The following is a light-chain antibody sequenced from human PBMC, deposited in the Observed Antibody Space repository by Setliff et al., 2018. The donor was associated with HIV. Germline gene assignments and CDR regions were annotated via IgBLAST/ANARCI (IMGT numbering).Light chain of an antibody. CDR1: SSDIGAYYY. CDR2: DVV. V-gene: IGLV2-11*01. CDR3: FSYAGISTYV. J-gene: IGLJ1*01. Sequence: QSALAQPRSVSGSPGQSVTISCTGTSSDIGAYYYVSWYQHSPARAPQLILYDVVKRPSGVPDRFSGSKSGNTASLPISGLQAEDEADYSCFSYAGISTYVFGRGTKVTVL.